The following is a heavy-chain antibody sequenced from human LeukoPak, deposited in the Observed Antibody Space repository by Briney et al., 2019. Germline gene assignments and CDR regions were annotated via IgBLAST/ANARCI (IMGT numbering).Heavy chain of an antibody. V-gene: IGHV4-34*01. CDR2: INHSGST. CDR3: ARVSLPGELRIH. Sequence: PSETLSLTCAVYGGSFSGYYWSWIRQPPGKGLEWIGEINHSGSTNYNPSLKSRVTISLDTSKNQFSLKLSSVTAADTAVYYCARVSLPGELRIHWGQGTLVTVSS. D-gene: IGHD1-26*01. CDR1: GGSFSGYY. J-gene: IGHJ4*02.